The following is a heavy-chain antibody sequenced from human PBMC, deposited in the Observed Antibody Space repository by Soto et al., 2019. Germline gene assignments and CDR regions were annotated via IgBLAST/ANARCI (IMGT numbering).Heavy chain of an antibody. J-gene: IGHJ6*02. CDR1: GGSISSYC. CDR2: IYYSGST. CDR3: ARDHDYGDYYYYGMDV. V-gene: IGHV4-59*01. D-gene: IGHD4-17*01. Sequence: PSETLSLTCTVSGGSISSYCWSWIRQPPGKGLEWIGYIYYSGSTNYNPSLKSRVTISVDTSKNQFSLKLSSVTAADTAVYYCARDHDYGDYYYYGMDVWGQGTTVTVSS.